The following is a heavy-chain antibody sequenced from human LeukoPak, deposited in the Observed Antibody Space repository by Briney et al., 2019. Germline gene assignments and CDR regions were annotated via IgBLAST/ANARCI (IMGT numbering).Heavy chain of an antibody. D-gene: IGHD6-13*01. CDR3: ARRGSGIAAAFDY. Sequence: GGSLRLSCAASGFTFSSYAMHWVRQAPGKGLEWVAVISYDGSNKYYADSVKGRFTISRDNSKNTIYLQMNSLRAEDTAVYYCARRGSGIAAAFDYWGQGTLVTVSS. CDR1: GFTFSSYA. J-gene: IGHJ4*02. V-gene: IGHV3-30*14. CDR2: ISYDGSNK.